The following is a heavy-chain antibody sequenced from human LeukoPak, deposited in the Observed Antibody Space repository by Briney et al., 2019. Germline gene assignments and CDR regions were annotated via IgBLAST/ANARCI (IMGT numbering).Heavy chain of an antibody. CDR2: IKQDGSEK. Sequence: GGSLRLSCAASGFTFSSYWMTWVRQAPGKGLEWVAHIKQDGSEKYYVDSVKGRFTISRDNAKNSLYLQVNSLRAEDTVVYYCAKVQGSSTSPAWYWGQGTLVTVSS. CDR1: GFTFSSYW. J-gene: IGHJ4*02. V-gene: IGHV3-7*01. D-gene: IGHD2-2*01. CDR3: AKVQGSSTSPAWY.